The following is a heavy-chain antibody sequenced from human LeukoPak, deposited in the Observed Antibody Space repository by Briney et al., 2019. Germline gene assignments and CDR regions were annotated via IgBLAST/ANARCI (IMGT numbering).Heavy chain of an antibody. J-gene: IGHJ4*02. CDR3: ARGPNYGARVDYLDS. CDR1: GFTFSSYP. Sequence: PGRSLRLSCAASGFTFSSYPMHWVRQAPGKGLEWVAVIGYDGVNKFYTDSVKGRFTVSRDDAKNSLYFQMNSLSADDTAVYYCARGPNYGARVDYLDSWGQGTKVTVSS. V-gene: IGHV3-30*04. CDR2: IGYDGVNK. D-gene: IGHD4-17*01.